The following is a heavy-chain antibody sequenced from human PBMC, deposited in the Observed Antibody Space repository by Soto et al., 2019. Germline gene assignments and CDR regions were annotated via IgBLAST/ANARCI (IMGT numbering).Heavy chain of an antibody. Sequence: PGESLKISCKGSGYSFTSYWIGWVRQMPGKGLEWMGIIYPGDSDTRYSPSFQGQVTISADKSISTAYLQWSSLKASDTAMYYCARGVGSNLTHSRNWFDPWGQGTLVTVSS. J-gene: IGHJ5*02. CDR3: ARGVGSNLTHSRNWFDP. V-gene: IGHV5-51*01. CDR1: GYSFTSYW. D-gene: IGHD6-13*01. CDR2: IYPGDSDT.